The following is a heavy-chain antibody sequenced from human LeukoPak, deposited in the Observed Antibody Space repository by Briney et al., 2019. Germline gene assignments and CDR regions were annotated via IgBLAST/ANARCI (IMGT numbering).Heavy chain of an antibody. CDR1: GGSFSGYY. D-gene: IGHD6-19*01. Sequence: TASETLSLTCAVYGGSFSGYYWSWIRQPPGKGLEWIGEINHSGSTNYNPSLKSRVTISVDTSKNQFSLKLSSVTAADTAVYYCARHSREKVAGTHWFNPWGQGTLVTVSS. V-gene: IGHV4-34*01. CDR2: INHSGST. CDR3: ARHSREKVAGTHWFNP. J-gene: IGHJ5*02.